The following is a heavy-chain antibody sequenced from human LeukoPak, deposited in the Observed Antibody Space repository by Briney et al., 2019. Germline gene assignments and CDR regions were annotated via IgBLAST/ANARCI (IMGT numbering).Heavy chain of an antibody. Sequence: SETLSLTCAVYGGSFSGYYWSWIRQPPGKGLEWIGEINHSGSTTNNPSLKSRVTISVDTSKNQFSLKLSSVTAADTAVYYSARGSLWFGEDYWGQGTLVSVSS. CDR1: GGSFSGYY. CDR2: INHSGST. V-gene: IGHV4-34*01. D-gene: IGHD3-10*01. CDR3: ARGSLWFGEDY. J-gene: IGHJ4*02.